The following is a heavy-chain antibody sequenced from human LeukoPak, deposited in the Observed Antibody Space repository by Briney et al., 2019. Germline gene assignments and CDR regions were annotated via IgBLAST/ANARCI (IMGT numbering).Heavy chain of an antibody. D-gene: IGHD4-11*01. CDR3: ARGGTTLGTGLDV. CDR1: GASVSTYY. V-gene: IGHV4-4*07. J-gene: IGHJ6*02. Sequence: SETLSLTCTVSGASVSTYYWSWIRQPAGEGLEWIGRVYTRGSNNYNPSLKSRVTMSVDTSKNHLSLKLRSVTAADTAVYYCARGGTTLGTGLDVWGQGTTFTVSS. CDR2: VYTRGSN.